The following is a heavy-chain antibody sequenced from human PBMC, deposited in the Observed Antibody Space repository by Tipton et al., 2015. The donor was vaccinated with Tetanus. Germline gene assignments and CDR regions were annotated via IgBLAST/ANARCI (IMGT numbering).Heavy chain of an antibody. CDR3: ARTTRRWLHPDF. V-gene: IGHV4-59*01. CDR1: GDSMTDFY. D-gene: IGHD5-24*01. Sequence: TLSLTCNVSGDSMTDFYWSWIRQPPGKGLEWIAYIFSTGRTQYNPSLKSRVTISIDTAKNQFSLHLSSVTAADTAIYYCARTTRRWLHPDFWGQGTLVTVSA. J-gene: IGHJ4*02. CDR2: IFSTGRT.